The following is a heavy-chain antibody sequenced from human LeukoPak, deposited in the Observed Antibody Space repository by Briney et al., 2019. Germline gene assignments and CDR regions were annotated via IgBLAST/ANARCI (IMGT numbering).Heavy chain of an antibody. CDR1: GFTFSSYS. CDR2: ISSSSSTI. J-gene: IGHJ5*02. CDR3: ASSRYLSRGP. V-gene: IGHV3-48*01. Sequence: GGSLRLSCAASGFTFSSYSMNWVRQAPGKGLEWVSYISSSSSTIYYADSVKGRFTISRDNAKNSLYLQMNSLRAEDTAVYYCASSRYLSRGPWGQRTLVTVSS. D-gene: IGHD2-2*02.